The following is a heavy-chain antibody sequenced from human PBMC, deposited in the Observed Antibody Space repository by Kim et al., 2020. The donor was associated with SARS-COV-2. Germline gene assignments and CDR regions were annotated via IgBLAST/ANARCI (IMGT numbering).Heavy chain of an antibody. Sequence: ASVKVSCKASNYTFTNYGISWVRQAPGQGLEWMGWISAYNGNTNYAQKFQGRVTMTTDTSTSTAYMDLRSLRSDDTAVYFCARDPNYSDSSAYYFYYAMDVWGQGTTVTVSS. CDR2: ISAYNGNT. J-gene: IGHJ6*02. V-gene: IGHV1-18*01. CDR1: NYTFTNYG. CDR3: ARDPNYSDSSAYYFYYAMDV. D-gene: IGHD3-22*01.